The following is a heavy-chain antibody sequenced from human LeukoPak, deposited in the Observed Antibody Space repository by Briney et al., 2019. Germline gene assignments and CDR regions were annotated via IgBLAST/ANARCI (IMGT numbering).Heavy chain of an antibody. CDR3: ARALHDYGDS. CDR2: IIPILSIA. V-gene: IGHV1-69*04. CDR1: GGTFSSYA. Sequence: ASVKVSCKASGGTFSSYAISWVRQAPGQGLEWMGRIIPILSIANYAQKFQGRVTITADKSTSTAYMELSSLRSEDTAVYYCARALHDYGDSWGQGTLVTVSS. J-gene: IGHJ4*02.